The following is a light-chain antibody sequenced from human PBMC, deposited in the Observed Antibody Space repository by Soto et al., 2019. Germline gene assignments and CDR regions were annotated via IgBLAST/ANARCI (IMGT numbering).Light chain of an antibody. CDR1: SGSIASNY. V-gene: IGLV6-57*04. Sequence: NFMLTQPHSVSESPGKTVTISCTRSSGSIASNYAQWYQQRPGSAPTTVIYEDNQRPSGVPDRFSGSIDSSSNSASLTISGLKTEDEADYYCQSYDSSNVVFGGGTKVTVL. J-gene: IGLJ2*01. CDR3: QSYDSSNVV. CDR2: EDN.